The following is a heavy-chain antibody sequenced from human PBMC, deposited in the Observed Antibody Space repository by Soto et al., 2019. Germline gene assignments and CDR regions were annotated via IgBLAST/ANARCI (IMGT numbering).Heavy chain of an antibody. CDR3: ARVYRVAQSITSRLSVSDY. D-gene: IGHD6-6*01. CDR2: ISAYHTNT. J-gene: IGHJ4*02. V-gene: IGHV1-18*01. CDR1: GYTFTNYG. Sequence: ASVKVSCKASGYTFTNYGLSWVRQAPGQGLEWMGWISAYHTNTNYAEKFQGRVTMTTDSSTSTAYMELRSLRSDDTAVYHCARVYRVAQSITSRLSVSDYWGQGTLVTVSS.